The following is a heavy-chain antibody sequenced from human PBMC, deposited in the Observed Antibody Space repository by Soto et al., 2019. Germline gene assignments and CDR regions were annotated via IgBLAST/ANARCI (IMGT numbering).Heavy chain of an antibody. CDR2: ISSSGSTI. V-gene: IGHV3-11*01. CDR1: GFTFSDYY. D-gene: IGHD3-16*02. Sequence: QVQLVESGGGLVKPGGSLRLSCAASGFTFSDYYMSWIRQAPGKGLEWVSYISSSGSTIYYADSVKGRFTISRDNAKNSLYLQLNSLRAEDTTVYYWARAASTGSYRYAGSSFDIWGQGTMVTVSS. J-gene: IGHJ3*02. CDR3: ARAASTGSYRYAGSSFDI.